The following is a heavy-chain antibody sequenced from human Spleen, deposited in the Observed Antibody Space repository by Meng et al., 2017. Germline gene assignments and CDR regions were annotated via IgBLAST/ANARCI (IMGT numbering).Heavy chain of an antibody. CDR2: IIPIFGTA. CDR1: GGTFSSYA. J-gene: IGHJ1*01. D-gene: IGHD5-12*01. V-gene: IGHV1-69*05. Sequence: QVQLVQSGAEVKKPWSAAKVSCKASGGTFSSYAISWVRQAPGQGLEWMGGIIPIFGTANYAQKFQGRVTITTDESTSTAYMELSSLRSEDTAVYYCARDEVVATVSYYYHWGQGTLVTVSS. CDR3: ARDEVVATVSYYYH.